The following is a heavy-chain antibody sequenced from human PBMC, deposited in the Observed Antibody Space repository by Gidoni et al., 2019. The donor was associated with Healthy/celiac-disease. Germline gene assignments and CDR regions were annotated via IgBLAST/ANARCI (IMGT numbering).Heavy chain of an antibody. V-gene: IGHV4-59*01. CDR1: GGSISSYY. D-gene: IGHD5-18*01. CDR3: ARAQGGYSYGYGDYYYYYYMDV. Sequence: QVQLQESGPGLVKPSETLSLTCTVSGGSISSYYWSWIRQPPGKGLEWIGYIYYSGSTNYNPSLKSRVTISVDTSKNQFSLKLSSVTAADTAVYYCARAQGGYSYGYGDYYYYYYMDVWGKGTTVTVSS. J-gene: IGHJ6*03. CDR2: IYYSGST.